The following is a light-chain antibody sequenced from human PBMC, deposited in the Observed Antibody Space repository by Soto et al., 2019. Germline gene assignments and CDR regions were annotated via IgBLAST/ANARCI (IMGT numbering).Light chain of an antibody. V-gene: IGKV3-15*01. CDR1: QSVSSN. CDR3: QQYNDWPRT. J-gene: IGKJ1*01. Sequence: EIVLTRSPATLSLSPGERATLSCRASQSVSSNLAWYQQKPGQAPRLLIYGASSRATGIPARFSGSGSETEFTLIISSLQSEDFAVYYCQQYNDWPRTFGQGTKV. CDR2: GAS.